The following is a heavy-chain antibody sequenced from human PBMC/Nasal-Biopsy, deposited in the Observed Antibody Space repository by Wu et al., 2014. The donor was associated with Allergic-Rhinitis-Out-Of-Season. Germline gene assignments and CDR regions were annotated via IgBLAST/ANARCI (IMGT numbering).Heavy chain of an antibody. CDR1: GFTFNDYY. V-gene: IGHV3-11*03. Sequence: LRLSCAASGFTFNDYYMNWIRQAPGKGLEWVSYISGSTSFTKYADSVKGRFTISRDNAKNSLYLQMNSLRAEDTALYYCTRVPDSTTWGTSDIWGQGTMVTVSS. D-gene: IGHD6-13*01. J-gene: IGHJ3*02. CDR2: ISGSTSFT. CDR3: TRVPDSTTWGTSDI.